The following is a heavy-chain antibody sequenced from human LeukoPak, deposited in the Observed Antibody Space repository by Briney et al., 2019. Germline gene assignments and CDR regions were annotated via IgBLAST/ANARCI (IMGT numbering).Heavy chain of an antibody. V-gene: IGHV4-34*01. J-gene: IGHJ4*02. Sequence: SETLSLTCAVYGGSFSGYYWSWIRQPPGKGLEWIGEINHSGSTNYNPSLKSRVTISVDTSKNQFSLKLSSVTAADTAVYYCARGRLYDYVWGSYRYHYFDYWGQGTLVTVSS. D-gene: IGHD3-16*02. CDR3: ARGRLYDYVWGSYRYHYFDY. CDR2: INHSGST. CDR1: GGSFSGYY.